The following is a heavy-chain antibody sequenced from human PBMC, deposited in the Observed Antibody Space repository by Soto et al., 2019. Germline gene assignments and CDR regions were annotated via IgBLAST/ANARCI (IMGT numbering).Heavy chain of an antibody. CDR2: IKHSGST. CDR3: AKPDYDILTGLRGNWFDP. J-gene: IGHJ5*02. CDR1: GGSFSGYY. D-gene: IGHD3-9*01. Sequence: SETLSLTCAVYGGSFSGYYWSWIRQPPGKGLEWIGEIKHSGSTNYNPSLKNRGIISVDTSKNQFSLKQSSVTGADTAVDYCAKPDYDILTGLRGNWFDPWGQGTLVTVSS. V-gene: IGHV4-34*01.